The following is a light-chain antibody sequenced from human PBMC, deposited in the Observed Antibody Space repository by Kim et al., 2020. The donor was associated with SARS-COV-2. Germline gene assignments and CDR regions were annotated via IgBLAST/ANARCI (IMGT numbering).Light chain of an antibody. V-gene: IGKV1-5*03. CDR1: QSISSW. J-gene: IGKJ4*01. Sequence: TLSASVGDRVTITCRASQSISSWLAWYQQKPGKAPKLLIYKASSLESGVPSRFSGSGSGTEFTLTISSLQPDDFATYYCQQYNSSFGGGTKVDIK. CDR2: KAS. CDR3: QQYNSS.